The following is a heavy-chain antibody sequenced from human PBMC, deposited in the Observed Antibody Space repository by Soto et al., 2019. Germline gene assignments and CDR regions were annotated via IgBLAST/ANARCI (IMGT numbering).Heavy chain of an antibody. D-gene: IGHD4-17*01. CDR2: IYYSGCT. CDR3: ARLFGDPPLHYYYGMDV. J-gene: IGHJ6*02. V-gene: IGHV4-39*01. CDR1: GHSITSSSSY. Sequence: SDTLSLTCTVHGHSITSSSSYWASIRDPPGKGLEWIGSIYYSGCTYYNPSLKCRVSISVDTSKNQFSLKLSSVTAADTAVYYCARLFGDPPLHYYYGMDVWGQGTTVT.